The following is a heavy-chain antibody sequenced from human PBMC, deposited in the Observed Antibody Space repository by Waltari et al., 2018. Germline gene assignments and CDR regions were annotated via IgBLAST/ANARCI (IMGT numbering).Heavy chain of an antibody. CDR1: GASISSGGYY. CDR2: MYYSGST. V-gene: IGHV4-31*03. CDR3: ARDYGGYGKYYAFDI. J-gene: IGHJ3*02. Sequence: QVQLQESGPGLVKPSQTLPLTCTVSGASISSGGYYWSWTRQLPGKGLEWIGYMYYSGSTYYNPSLKSRVTMSVDTSKNQFSLKLSSVTAADTAMYYCARDYGGYGKYYAFDIWGQGTMVTVSS. D-gene: IGHD4-17*01.